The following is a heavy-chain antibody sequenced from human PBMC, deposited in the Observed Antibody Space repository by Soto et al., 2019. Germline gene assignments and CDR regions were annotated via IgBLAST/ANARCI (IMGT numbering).Heavy chain of an antibody. CDR2: VYYSGST. CDR1: GDSISGYY. CDR3: GRLEGLATISYYFDY. J-gene: IGHJ4*02. Sequence: SETLSLTCTVSGDSISGYYWSWIRQAPGKGLEWIGSVYYSGSTYYNPSLESRVTISVDKSKNQFSLKLMSLSAADTAVYYCGRLEGLATISYYFDYWGQGALVTVSS. V-gene: IGHV4-59*08. D-gene: IGHD3-9*01.